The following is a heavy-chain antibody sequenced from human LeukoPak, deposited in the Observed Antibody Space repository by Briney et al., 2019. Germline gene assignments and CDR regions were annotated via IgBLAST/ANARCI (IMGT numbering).Heavy chain of an antibody. CDR2: ISSSGSTI. D-gene: IGHD3/OR15-3a*01. CDR3: ASLGWTSEEV. J-gene: IGHJ6*04. V-gene: IGHV3-48*04. Sequence: PGGSLRLSCAASGFTFSSYSMNWVRQAPGKGLEWVSSISSSGSTIYYADSVKGRFTISRDNAKNSLYLQMNSLRAEDTAVYYCASLGWTSEEVRGKGTTVTVSS. CDR1: GFTFSSYS.